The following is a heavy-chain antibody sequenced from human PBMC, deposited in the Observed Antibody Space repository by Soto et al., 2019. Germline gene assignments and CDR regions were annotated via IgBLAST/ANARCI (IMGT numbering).Heavy chain of an antibody. CDR3: ATLWDTAMLKPGDY. CDR2: ISSSGSTI. V-gene: IGHV3-48*03. CDR1: GFTFSSYE. J-gene: IGHJ4*02. D-gene: IGHD5-18*01. Sequence: SLKISCAASGFTFSSYEMNWVRQAPGKGLEWVSYISSSGSTIYYADSVKGRFTISRDNAKNSLYLQMNSLRAEDTAVYYCATLWDTAMLKPGDYGGKGNPVNLSA.